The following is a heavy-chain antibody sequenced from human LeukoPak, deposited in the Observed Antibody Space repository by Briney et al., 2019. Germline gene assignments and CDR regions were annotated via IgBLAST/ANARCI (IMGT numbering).Heavy chain of an antibody. J-gene: IGHJ3*02. CDR1: GFTFSDYY. CDR3: AAIDSGGAFDI. CDR2: ISSGGSTI. Sequence: PGGSLRLSCAASGFTFSDYYMSWIRQAPGKGLEWVSYISSGGSTISHADSAKGRFTISRDNAENSLYLQMNSLRAEDTAVYYCAAIDSGGAFDIWGQGTMVTVSS. D-gene: IGHD3-16*01. V-gene: IGHV3-11*01.